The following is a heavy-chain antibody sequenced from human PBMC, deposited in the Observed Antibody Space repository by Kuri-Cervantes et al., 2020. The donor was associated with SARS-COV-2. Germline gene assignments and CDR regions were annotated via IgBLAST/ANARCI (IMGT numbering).Heavy chain of an antibody. Sequence: ASVKDTCKVSGYTLTNLLMHWVRQAPGKGLEWMGGFDPEDDETIYAQKFQGRVTMIEDTSSDTAYMVLTSLRSEDTAIYYCATDPVDTTLVTLNRWGQGTLVTVSS. CDR1: GYTLTNLL. V-gene: IGHV1-24*01. J-gene: IGHJ5*02. CDR3: ATDPVDTTLVTLNR. CDR2: FDPEDDET. D-gene: IGHD5-18*01.